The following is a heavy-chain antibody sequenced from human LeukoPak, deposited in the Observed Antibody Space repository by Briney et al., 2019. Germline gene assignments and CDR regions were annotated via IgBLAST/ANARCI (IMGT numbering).Heavy chain of an antibody. CDR3: TRNTVTVHFDY. J-gene: IGHJ4*02. Sequence: GGPLRLSCSASGFTFDDYAVSWFRQAPGKDLEWVGFIRSKAFGGTPEYAASVRGRFTISRDDSKSIAYLQMNSLKTEDTAVYYCTRNTVTVHFDYWSQGTLVTVSS. CDR2: IRSKAFGGTP. D-gene: IGHD4-17*01. V-gene: IGHV3-49*03. CDR1: GFTFDDYA.